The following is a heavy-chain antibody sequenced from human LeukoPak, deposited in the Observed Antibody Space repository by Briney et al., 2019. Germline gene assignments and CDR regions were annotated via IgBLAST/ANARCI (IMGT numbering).Heavy chain of an antibody. CDR1: ELHA. J-gene: IGHJ4*02. D-gene: IGHD4-11*01. CDR3: ATTPPFDY. CDR2: ISSSSSTI. Sequence: PGGSLRLSCAASELHAMTWVRQAPGKGLEWVSYISSSSSTIYYADSVKGRFTISRDNAKNSLYLQMNSLRAEDTAVYYCATTPPFDYWGQGTLVTVSS. V-gene: IGHV3-48*04.